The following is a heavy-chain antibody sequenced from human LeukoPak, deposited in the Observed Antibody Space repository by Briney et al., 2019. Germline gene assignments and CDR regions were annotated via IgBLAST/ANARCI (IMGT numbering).Heavy chain of an antibody. Sequence: PGGSLRLSCAASGFTFNSYSMNWVRQAPGKGLEWVSSISSSSSYIYYADSVKGRFTISRDNAKNSLYLQMNSLRAEDTAVYYCARAPDEYSSSSDYWGQGTLVTVSS. CDR2: ISSSSSYI. V-gene: IGHV3-21*01. CDR3: ARAPDEYSSSSDY. J-gene: IGHJ4*02. D-gene: IGHD6-6*01. CDR1: GFTFNSYS.